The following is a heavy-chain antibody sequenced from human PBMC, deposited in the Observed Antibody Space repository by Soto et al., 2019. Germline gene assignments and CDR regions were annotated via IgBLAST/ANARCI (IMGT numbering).Heavy chain of an antibody. D-gene: IGHD5-18*01. CDR1: GGSISSGGYY. V-gene: IGHV4-31*03. CDR3: ARGGFAGTAMVMGNWFDP. CDR2: IYYSGST. Sequence: SETLSLTCTVSGGSISSGGYYWSWIRQHPGKGLEWIGYIYYSGSTYYNPSLKSRVAISVDTSKNQFSLKLSSVTAADTAVYYCARGGFAGTAMVMGNWFDPWGQGTLVTVSS. J-gene: IGHJ5*02.